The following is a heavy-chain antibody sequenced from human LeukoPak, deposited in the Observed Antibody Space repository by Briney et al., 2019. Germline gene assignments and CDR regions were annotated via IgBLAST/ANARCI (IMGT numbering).Heavy chain of an antibody. Sequence: AASVKVSCKASGYTFTSDGISWVRQAPGQGLEWMGWISAYNGNTNYAQKLQGRVTMTTDTSTSTAYMELRSLRSDDTAVYYCARDQGYCSSTSCYRWFDPWGQGTLVTVSS. V-gene: IGHV1-18*01. CDR3: ARDQGYCSSTSCYRWFDP. D-gene: IGHD2-2*02. CDR1: GYTFTSDG. J-gene: IGHJ5*02. CDR2: ISAYNGNT.